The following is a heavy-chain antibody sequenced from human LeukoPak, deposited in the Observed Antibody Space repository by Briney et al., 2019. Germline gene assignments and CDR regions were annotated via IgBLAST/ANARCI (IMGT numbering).Heavy chain of an antibody. D-gene: IGHD5-24*01. CDR1: GYTFTGYY. Sequence: GASVKVSCKASGYTFTGYYMHWVRQAPRQGLEWMGRINPNSGGTNYAQKFQGRVTMTRDTSISTAYMELSRLRSDDTAVYYCARDAGYLIMEMATIRDDYWGQGTLVTVSS. V-gene: IGHV1-2*06. J-gene: IGHJ4*02. CDR2: INPNSGGT. CDR3: ARDAGYLIMEMATIRDDY.